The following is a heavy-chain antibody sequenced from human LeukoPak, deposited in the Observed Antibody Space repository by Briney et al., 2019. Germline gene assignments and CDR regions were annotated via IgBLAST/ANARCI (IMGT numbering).Heavy chain of an antibody. CDR2: ISGSGGST. CDR1: GFTFSSYA. D-gene: IGHD3-22*01. V-gene: IGHV3-23*01. J-gene: IGHJ4*02. CDR3: ATEVTYYYDSSGAPSFDY. Sequence: GGSLRLSCAASGFTFSSYAMSWVRQAPVKGLEWVSAISGSGGSTYYADSVKGRFTISRDNSKNTLYLQMNSLRAEDTAVYYCATEVTYYYDSSGAPSFDYWGQGTLVTVSS.